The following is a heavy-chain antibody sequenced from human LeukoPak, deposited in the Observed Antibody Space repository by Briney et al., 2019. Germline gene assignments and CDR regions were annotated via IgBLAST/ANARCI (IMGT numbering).Heavy chain of an antibody. CDR3: ATAHPYCGGDCSYYFDY. CDR1: GYTFTGYY. J-gene: IGHJ4*02. Sequence: ASVKVSCKASGYTFTGYYMHWVRQAPGKGLEWMGGFDPEDGETIYAQKFQGRVTMTEDTSTDTAYMELSSLRSEDTAVYYCATAHPYCGGDCSYYFDYWGQGTLVTVSS. CDR2: FDPEDGET. V-gene: IGHV1-24*01. D-gene: IGHD2-21*02.